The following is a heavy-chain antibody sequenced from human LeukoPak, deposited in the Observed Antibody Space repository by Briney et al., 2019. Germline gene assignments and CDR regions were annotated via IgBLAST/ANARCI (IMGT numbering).Heavy chain of an antibody. D-gene: IGHD3-10*01. CDR3: ARDSHGSGIYGY. J-gene: IGHJ4*02. CDR2: INSSGGST. CDR1: GYTFTNYY. V-gene: IGHV1-46*01. Sequence: ASVKVSCKASGYTFTNYYIHWVRQAPGQGPEWMGIINSSGGSTSYAQKFQDRVTMTRDTSTSTLYLELNSLRSEVTAVYYCARDSHGSGIYGYWGQGTLVTVSS.